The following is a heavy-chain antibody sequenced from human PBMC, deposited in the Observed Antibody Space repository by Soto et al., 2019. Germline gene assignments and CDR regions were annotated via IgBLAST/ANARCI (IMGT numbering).Heavy chain of an antibody. V-gene: IGHV4-38-2*02. CDR3: ARARIVVSGTIVDF. CDR2: VYLSGHT. CDR1: GYSVTSDSY. D-gene: IGHD1-7*01. J-gene: IGHJ4*02. Sequence: SETLSLTCTVSGYSVTSDSYWGWFRQPPEKGLEWIGSVYLSGHTYHNPSLMSRVTISIDTSKNQFSLKLTSVTAADTAVYYCARARIVVSGTIVDFWGLGTLVIVSS.